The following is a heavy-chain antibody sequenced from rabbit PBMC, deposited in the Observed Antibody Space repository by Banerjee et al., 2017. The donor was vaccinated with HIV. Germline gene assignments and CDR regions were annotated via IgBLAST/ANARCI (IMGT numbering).Heavy chain of an antibody. V-gene: IGHV1S45*01. CDR3: ARGGVVVRYFTL. CDR2: INTSSGNT. D-gene: IGHD4-2*01. CDR1: GFSFTNKYV. J-gene: IGHJ4*01. Sequence: QEQLEESGGDLVKPEGSLTLTCTASGFSFTNKYVMCWVRQAPGKGLEWIACINTSSGNTVYANWAKGRFTISKTSSTTVTLQMTSLTAADTATYFCARGGVVVRYFTLWGPGTLVTVS.